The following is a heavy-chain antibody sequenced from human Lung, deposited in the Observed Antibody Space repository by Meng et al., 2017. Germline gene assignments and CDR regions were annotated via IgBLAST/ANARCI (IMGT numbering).Heavy chain of an antibody. Sequence: QVQLQESGTGLVKPSQTLSLTCTVSGGSISSGGYYWSWIRQYPGKGLEWIGYIYYSGSTYYNPSLRTRVTISLDTSKNQFSLKLSSVTAADTAVYYCVGTSGDYYAMAYRGQVTLVTVSS. CDR1: GGSISSGGYY. V-gene: IGHV4-31*03. CDR3: VGTSGDYYAMAY. J-gene: IGHJ4*02. D-gene: IGHD3-22*01. CDR2: IYYSGST.